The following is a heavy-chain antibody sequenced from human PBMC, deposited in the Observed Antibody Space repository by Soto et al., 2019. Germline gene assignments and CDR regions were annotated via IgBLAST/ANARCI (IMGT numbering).Heavy chain of an antibody. CDR3: ARGLCSNVSCYFSSDY. D-gene: IGHD2-2*01. Sequence: PGGSLRLSCAASGFTFSSHAMSWVRQAPGKGLEWISSISGRGGSTYYADSVKGRFTVSRDNPKNTLFLQLNSLRVEDTAVYFCARGLCSNVSCYFSSDYWGQGTLVTVSS. V-gene: IGHV3-23*01. CDR1: GFTFSSHA. CDR2: ISGRGGST. J-gene: IGHJ4*01.